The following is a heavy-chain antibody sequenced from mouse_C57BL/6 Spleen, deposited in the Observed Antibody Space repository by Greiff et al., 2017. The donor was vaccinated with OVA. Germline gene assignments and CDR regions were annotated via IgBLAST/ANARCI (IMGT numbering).Heavy chain of an antibody. CDR2: IDPSDSYT. D-gene: IGHD4-1*01. V-gene: IGHV1-69*01. J-gene: IGHJ2*01. CDR3: ARSSNFGSFDY. CDR1: GYTFTSYW. Sequence: QVQLQQPGAELVMPGASVKLSCKASGYTFTSYWMHWVKQRPGQGLEWIGEIDPSDSYTNYNQKFKGKSTLTVDKSSSTAYMQLSSLTSEDSAVYYCARSSNFGSFDYWGQGTTLTVSA.